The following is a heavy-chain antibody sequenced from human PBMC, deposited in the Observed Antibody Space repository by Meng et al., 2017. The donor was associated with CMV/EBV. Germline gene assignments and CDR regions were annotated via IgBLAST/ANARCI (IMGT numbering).Heavy chain of an antibody. CDR1: GFTFSSYA. CDR3: ARSGPVALVGATKMGIYYYDMDV. Sequence: GGSLRLSCAAFGFTFSSYAMHWVRQAPGKGLEWVAVISYDGSNKYYADSVKGRFTISRDNSKNTLYLQMNSLRAEDTAVYYCARSGPVALVGATKMGIYYYDMDVWGQGTTVTVSS. J-gene: IGHJ6*02. CDR2: ISYDGSNK. V-gene: IGHV3-30-3*01. D-gene: IGHD1-26*01.